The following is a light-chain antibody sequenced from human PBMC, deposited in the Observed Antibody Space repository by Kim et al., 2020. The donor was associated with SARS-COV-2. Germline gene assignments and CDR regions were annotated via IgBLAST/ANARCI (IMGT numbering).Light chain of an antibody. CDR3: QQYDNSPGYT. Sequence: SPGERATLSCGASQYVSSTYLAWYQQRPGRALRLLIYGASSRATGIPDRFSGSGSGTDFTLTISRLEPEDFAVYYCQQYDNSPGYTFGQGTKLEI. V-gene: IGKV3-20*01. CDR1: QYVSSTY. J-gene: IGKJ2*01. CDR2: GAS.